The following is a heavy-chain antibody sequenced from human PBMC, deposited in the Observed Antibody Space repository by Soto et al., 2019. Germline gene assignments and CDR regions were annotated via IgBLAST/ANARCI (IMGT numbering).Heavy chain of an antibody. CDR3: ARDIGGYYDSSSYAN. J-gene: IGHJ4*02. CDR2: IYYSGST. V-gene: IGHV4-30-4*02. D-gene: IGHD3-22*01. Sequence: SETLSLTCTVSGGSISSGDYYWSWIRQAPGKGLEWIGYIYYSGSTYYNPSLKSRVTISVDTSKNQFSLKLSSVTAADTAVYYCARDIGGYYDSSSYANWGQGTLVTVSS. CDR1: GGSISSGDYY.